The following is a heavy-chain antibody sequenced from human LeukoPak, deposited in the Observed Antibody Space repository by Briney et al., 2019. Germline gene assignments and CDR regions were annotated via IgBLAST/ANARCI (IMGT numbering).Heavy chain of an antibody. CDR2: INPNSGGT. Sequence: ASVKVSCKASGYTFTGYYMHWVRQAPGQGLEWMGWINPNSGGTNYAQKFQGRVTMTRDTSISTAYMELSRLRSDDTAVYYCAREGTVVTPGNWFDPWGQGTLVTVSS. CDR1: GYTFTGYY. V-gene: IGHV1-2*02. J-gene: IGHJ5*02. D-gene: IGHD4-23*01. CDR3: AREGTVVTPGNWFDP.